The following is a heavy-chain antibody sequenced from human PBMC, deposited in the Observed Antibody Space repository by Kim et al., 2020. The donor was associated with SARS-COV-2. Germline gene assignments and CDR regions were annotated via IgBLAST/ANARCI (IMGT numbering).Heavy chain of an antibody. CDR1: GGTFSSYA. CDR3: AREEGVITMVRGVTDYYYYYGMDV. Sequence: SVKVSCKASGGTFSSYAISWVRQAPGQGLEWMGGIIPIFGTANYAQKFQGRVTITADESTSTAYMELSSLRSEDTAVYYCAREEGVITMVRGVTDYYYYYGMDVWGQGTTVTVSS. CDR2: IIPIFGTA. D-gene: IGHD3-10*01. J-gene: IGHJ6*02. V-gene: IGHV1-69*13.